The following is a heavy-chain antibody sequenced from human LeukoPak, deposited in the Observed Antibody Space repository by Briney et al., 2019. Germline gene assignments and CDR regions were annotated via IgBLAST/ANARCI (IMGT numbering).Heavy chain of an antibody. CDR1: GYSISSGYY. Sequence: KPSETLSLTCTVSGYSISSGYYWGWIRQSPGKGLEWIGSIYNSGSTYYNPSLKSRVTISIDTSKTQFSLKLSSVTAADTAVYYCAREYRSSWYLNWFDPWGQGTLVTVSS. CDR3: AREYRSSWYLNWFDP. V-gene: IGHV4-38-2*02. CDR2: IYNSGST. D-gene: IGHD6-13*01. J-gene: IGHJ5*02.